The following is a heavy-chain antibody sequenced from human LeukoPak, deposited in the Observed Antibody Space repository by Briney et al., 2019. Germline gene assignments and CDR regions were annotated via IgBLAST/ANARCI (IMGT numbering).Heavy chain of an antibody. V-gene: IGHV3-53*01. Sequence: GGSLRLSCAASGFTVSSNYMSWVRQGPGKGLEWVSVIYSGGSTYYADSVKGRFAISRDNSKNTLYLQMNSLRAEDTAVYYCARERGVGGSGTLDYWGQGTLVAVSS. CDR1: GFTVSSNY. J-gene: IGHJ4*02. CDR2: IYSGGST. CDR3: ARERGVGGSGTLDY. D-gene: IGHD3-10*01.